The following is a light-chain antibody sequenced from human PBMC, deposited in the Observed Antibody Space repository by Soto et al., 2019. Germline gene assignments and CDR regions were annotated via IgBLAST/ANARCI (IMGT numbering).Light chain of an antibody. V-gene: IGKV3-15*01. CDR1: QSVSTK. Sequence: RVMTQSPDTLSVSPGERATLSCRASQSVSTKLAWYQQKPGQAPRLLIYGASTRATGIPARFSGSGSGTEFTLTISSLQSEDFAVYYCQQYNNWPPITFGQGTRLEIK. J-gene: IGKJ5*01. CDR3: QQYNNWPPIT. CDR2: GAS.